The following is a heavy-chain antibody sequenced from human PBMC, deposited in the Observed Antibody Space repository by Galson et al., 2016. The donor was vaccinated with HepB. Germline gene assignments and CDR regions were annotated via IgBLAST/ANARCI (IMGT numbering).Heavy chain of an antibody. J-gene: IGHJ5*01. Sequence: SLRLSCAASGFTFSTYWMHWLRQVPGKGLVWVARINIDGSATNYADSVKGRFTVSRDNAQNTLFLQIDSLRDDDTAVYYCAIEEITVVGGVITPRFDSWGQGTLVTVSS. CDR3: AIEEITVVGGVITPRFDS. V-gene: IGHV3-74*01. D-gene: IGHD3-10*01. CDR1: GFTFSTYW. CDR2: INIDGSAT.